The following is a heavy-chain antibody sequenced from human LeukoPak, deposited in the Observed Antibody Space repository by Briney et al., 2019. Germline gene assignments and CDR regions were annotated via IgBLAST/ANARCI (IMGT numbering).Heavy chain of an antibody. V-gene: IGHV3-23*01. J-gene: IGHJ4*02. CDR3: AKNSGYSWQYFFDY. CDR2: ISGGGGPT. D-gene: IGHD6-25*01. Sequence: GGSLRLSCAASGLTFSNYAMSWVRQAPGKGLEWVSAISGGGGPTYYADSVKGGFTISRDNSKNTLYLQMNSLRAEDAAVYFCAKNSGYSWQYFFDYWGQGTLVTVSS. CDR1: GLTFSNYA.